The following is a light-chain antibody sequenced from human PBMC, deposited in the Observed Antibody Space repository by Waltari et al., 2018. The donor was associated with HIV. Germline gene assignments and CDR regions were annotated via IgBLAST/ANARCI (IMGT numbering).Light chain of an antibody. Sequence: QLVLTQPPSASASLGASVKLTCTLSSGHNSYAIAWHPQQPEKGPRYLMKLKSDGSHKKGGGIPDRFSGSSSGAERYLTISSLQSEDEADYYCQTWATGIRVFGGGTELTVL. CDR2: LKSDGSH. CDR3: QTWATGIRV. J-gene: IGLJ3*02. CDR1: SGHNSYA. V-gene: IGLV4-69*01.